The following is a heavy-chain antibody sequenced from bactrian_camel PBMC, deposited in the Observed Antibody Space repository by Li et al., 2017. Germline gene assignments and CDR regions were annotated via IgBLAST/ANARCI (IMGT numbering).Heavy chain of an antibody. V-gene: IGHV3S54*01. J-gene: IGHJ4*01. Sequence: QVQLVESGGGSVQAGGSLRLSCAASGYTYKFNCMGWFRQAPGKEREVVAFIYRASGIPVYGDSVKGRFTISQDNAETTVFLQMDNLEPEDTAMYYCAAARPGDEISVSVTCFVADYKGQGTQVTVS. D-gene: IGHD2*01. CDR1: GYTYKFNC. CDR2: IYRASGIP. CDR3: AAARPGDEISVSVTCFVADY.